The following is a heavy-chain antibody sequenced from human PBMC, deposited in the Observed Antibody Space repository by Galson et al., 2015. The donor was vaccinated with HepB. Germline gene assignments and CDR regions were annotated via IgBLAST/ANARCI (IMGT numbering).Heavy chain of an antibody. J-gene: IGHJ3*02. CDR1: GYRFTDNG. V-gene: IGHV1-18*01. Sequence: SVKVSCKASGYRFTDNGISWVRQAPGQGLEWMGWISTYKGDTSYAQKLRGRVTMTTDTSTSTAYMELRSLRSDDTAVYYCARDVYSSSWFESYEAFDIWGQGTMVTVSS. D-gene: IGHD6-13*01. CDR2: ISTYKGDT. CDR3: ARDVYSSSWFESYEAFDI.